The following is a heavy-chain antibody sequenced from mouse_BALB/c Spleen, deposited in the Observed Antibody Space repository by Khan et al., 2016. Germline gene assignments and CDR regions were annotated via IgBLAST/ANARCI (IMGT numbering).Heavy chain of an antibody. V-gene: IGHV3-8*02. D-gene: IGHD2-1*01. CDR3: ASADAGNYNYYAMDY. J-gene: IGHJ4*01. Sequence: EVKLLESGPSLVKPSQTLSLTCSVTGDSITSGYWNWIRKIPGNELEYMGYISYSGTTYYNPSVKSRISITRVTSKNQYYPQLNSVIPAATATYFCASADAGNYNYYAMDYWGQGTSVTVSS. CDR2: ISYSGTT. CDR1: GDSITSGY.